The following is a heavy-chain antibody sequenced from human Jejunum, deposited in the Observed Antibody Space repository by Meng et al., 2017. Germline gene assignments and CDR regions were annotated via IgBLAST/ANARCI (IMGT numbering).Heavy chain of an antibody. CDR1: GYTFTGYN. Sequence: LLVVAGAEVQKAGAQVKVSCKASGYTFTGYNRNWVRQAPGQGLEWMGRISPNGGVTNYAQKFQGRVTMTRDISITTAYMELSGLTSDDTAVYYCASGHYGSRGFSQNWVDPWGQGTLVTVS. D-gene: IGHD3-10*01. J-gene: IGHJ5*02. V-gene: IGHV1-2*06. CDR3: ASGHYGSRGFSQNWVDP. CDR2: ISPNGGVT.